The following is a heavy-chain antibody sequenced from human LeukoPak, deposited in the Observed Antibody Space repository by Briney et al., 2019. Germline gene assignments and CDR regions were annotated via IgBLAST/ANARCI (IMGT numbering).Heavy chain of an antibody. CDR1: GGSLSGHY. Sequence: PSETLSLTCAVYGGSLSGHYWSWIRQPPGKGLEWIGEINHSGSTNYNPSLKSRVTISVDTSKNQFSLKVSTVTAADTAMYYCAVSAAALFDPWGQGTLVTVSS. V-gene: IGHV4-34*01. CDR2: INHSGST. CDR3: AVSAAALFDP. D-gene: IGHD6-6*01. J-gene: IGHJ5*02.